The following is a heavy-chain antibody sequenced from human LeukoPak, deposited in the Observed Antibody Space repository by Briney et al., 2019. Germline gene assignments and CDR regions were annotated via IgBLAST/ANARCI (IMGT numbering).Heavy chain of an antibody. J-gene: IGHJ2*01. CDR3: ARGYYDSSGYYWYFDL. Sequence: PSETLSLTCAVYGGSFSGYYWSWIRQPPGKGLEWIGEINHSGSTNYNPSLKSRVTISVDTSKNQFSLKLSSVTAADTAVYYCARGYYDSSGYYWYFDLWGRGTLVTVSS. V-gene: IGHV4-34*01. CDR2: INHSGST. D-gene: IGHD3-22*01. CDR1: GGSFSGYY.